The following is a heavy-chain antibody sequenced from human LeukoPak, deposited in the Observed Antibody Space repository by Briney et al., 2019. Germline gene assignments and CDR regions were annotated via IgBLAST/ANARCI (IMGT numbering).Heavy chain of an antibody. CDR2: ISGSGGST. CDR3: AKATRTGSYFYYFDY. V-gene: IGHV3-23*01. Sequence: GGSLRLSCAASGFTFSSYAMSWVRQVPGKGLEWVSAISGSGGSTYYADSVKGRFTISRDNSKNTLYLQMNSLRAEDTAVYYSAKATRTGSYFYYFDYWGQGTLVTVSS. CDR1: GFTFSSYA. J-gene: IGHJ4*02. D-gene: IGHD3-10*01.